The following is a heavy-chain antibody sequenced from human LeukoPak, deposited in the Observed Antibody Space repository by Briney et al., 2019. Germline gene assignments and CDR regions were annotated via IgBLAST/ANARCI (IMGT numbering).Heavy chain of an antibody. V-gene: IGHV3-66*01. CDR2: IYTGGGT. D-gene: IGHD3/OR15-3a*01. CDR3: ARDDVAILGRDY. J-gene: IGHJ4*02. CDR1: GFTVASNY. Sequence: GGSLRLSCSASGFTVASNYVTWVRQAPGKGLEWVSVIYTGGGTFYADSVKGRFSISRDNSKSILYLHMNSLRAEDTAVYYCARDDVAILGRDYWGQGTLVTVSS.